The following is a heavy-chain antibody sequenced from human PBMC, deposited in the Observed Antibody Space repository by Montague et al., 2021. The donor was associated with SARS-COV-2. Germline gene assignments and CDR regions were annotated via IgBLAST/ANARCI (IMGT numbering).Heavy chain of an antibody. CDR1: GYPFNSHG. Sequence: SVKVSCKASGYPFNSHGFAWVRQAPGHGLEWMGWISGYNEKTNYAQNFQGRFTMTKDMSTNTAYMELRSLTSDDTAVYFCARDTGSTGYDYWGQGTLVTVPS. J-gene: IGHJ4*02. V-gene: IGHV1-18*04. D-gene: IGHD3-22*01. CDR2: ISGYNEKT. CDR3: ARDTGSTGYDY.